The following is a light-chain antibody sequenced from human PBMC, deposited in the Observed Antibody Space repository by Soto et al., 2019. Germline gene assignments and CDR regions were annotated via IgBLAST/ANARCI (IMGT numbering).Light chain of an antibody. CDR3: QVWDSSSDHYV. Sequence: SYVPTQPPSVSVAPGKTARITCGGNNIGSKSVHWYQQKPGQAPVLVIYYDSDRPSGIPERFSGSNSGNTATLTISRVEAGDETDYYCQVWDSSSDHYVFGTGTKLTVL. CDR1: NIGSKS. V-gene: IGLV3-21*04. CDR2: YDS. J-gene: IGLJ1*01.